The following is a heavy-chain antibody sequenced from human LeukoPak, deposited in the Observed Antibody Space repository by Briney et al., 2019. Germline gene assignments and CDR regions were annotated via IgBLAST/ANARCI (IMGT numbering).Heavy chain of an antibody. CDR3: TREIVTTIGKGYYYYMDV. CDR1: GFTFSSYE. D-gene: IGHD5-12*01. Sequence: GGSLRLSCAASGFTFSSYEMNWVRQAPGKGLEWVSYISSSGSTIYYADSVKGRFTISRDNAKNSLYLQINSLRAEDTAVYYCTREIVTTIGKGYYYYMDVWGKGTTVTISS. J-gene: IGHJ6*03. CDR2: ISSSGSTI. V-gene: IGHV3-48*03.